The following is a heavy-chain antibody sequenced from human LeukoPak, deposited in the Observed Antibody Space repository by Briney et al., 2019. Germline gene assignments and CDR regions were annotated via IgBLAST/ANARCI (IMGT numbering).Heavy chain of an antibody. CDR2: IWYDGSNQ. CDR1: GFSFSTYG. J-gene: IGHJ4*02. CDR3: AKDRGDYVIDF. Sequence: PGESLRLSCAAAGFSFSTYGMHWVRQAPGKGLEWVAFIWYDGSNQDYADSVKGRFTISRDNSTNTLDLQMNSLRAEDTAVYYCAKDRGDYVIDFWGQGTLATVSS. V-gene: IGHV3-30*02. D-gene: IGHD2-21*02.